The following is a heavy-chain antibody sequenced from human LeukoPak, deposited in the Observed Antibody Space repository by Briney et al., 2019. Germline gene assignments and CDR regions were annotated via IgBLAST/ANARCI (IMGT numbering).Heavy chain of an antibody. V-gene: IGHV7-4-1*01. CDR3: VTNFDSSGYFGY. J-gene: IGHJ4*02. D-gene: IGHD3-22*01. CDR2: VNTNTGNP. CDR1: GYTFTRNT. Sequence: GASVNVSCKASGYTFTRNTINWVRQAPGQGLEWMGWVNTNTGNPTYAQGFTGRFVFSSDTSVSTAYLQIGSLKAEDTAVYYCVTNFDSSGYFGYWGQGTLVTVSS.